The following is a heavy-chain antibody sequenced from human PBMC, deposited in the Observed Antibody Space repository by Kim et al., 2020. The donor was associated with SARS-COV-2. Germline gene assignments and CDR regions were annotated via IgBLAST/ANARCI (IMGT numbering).Heavy chain of an antibody. Sequence: QDGSQICYVDSVKGRFTISRDNAKNSLYLQMNSLRAEDTAVYYCSRSEDYWGQGTLVTVSS. CDR3: SRSEDY. V-gene: IGHV3-7*01. CDR2: QDGSQI. J-gene: IGHJ4*02.